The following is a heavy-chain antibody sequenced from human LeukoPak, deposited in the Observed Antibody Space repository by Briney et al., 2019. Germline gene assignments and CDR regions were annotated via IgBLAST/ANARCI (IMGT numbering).Heavy chain of an antibody. D-gene: IGHD3-16*02. CDR3: AKDRYDYVWGSYRLGAFDY. V-gene: IGHV3-23*01. CDR1: GFTFSSYA. J-gene: IGHJ4*02. Sequence: GGSLRLSCAASGFTFSSYAMSWVRQAPGKGLKWVSSISGSGGSTYYADSVKGRFTVSRDNSKNTLYLQMNSLRAADTALYYCAKDRYDYVWGSYRLGAFDYWGQGTLVTVSS. CDR2: ISGSGGST.